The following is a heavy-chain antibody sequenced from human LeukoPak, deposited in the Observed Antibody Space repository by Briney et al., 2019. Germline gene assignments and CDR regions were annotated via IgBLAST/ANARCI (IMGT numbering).Heavy chain of an antibody. Sequence: SETLSLTCTVSGDSISTYYWSWTRQPPGKGLEWIGYIYYSGSTSYNPSLKSRVTISVDTSKNQFSFKLTSVTAADTAVYYCTRGSSFYSDSSGYSRGFDYWGQGTLVTVSS. CDR2: IYYSGST. D-gene: IGHD3-22*01. CDR3: TRGSSFYSDSSGYSRGFDY. CDR1: GDSISTYY. V-gene: IGHV4-59*01. J-gene: IGHJ4*02.